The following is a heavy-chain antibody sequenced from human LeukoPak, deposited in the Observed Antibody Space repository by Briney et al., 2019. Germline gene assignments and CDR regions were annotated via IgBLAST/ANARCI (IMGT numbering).Heavy chain of an antibody. J-gene: IGHJ4*02. CDR1: GFTFSSYD. CDR3: AKVGWAHY. V-gene: IGHV3-23*01. D-gene: IGHD6-19*01. Sequence: GGSPRLSCAASGFTFSSYDISWVRQAPGKGLEWVSAISDSGGDTYYADSVKGRFTISRDNSKNTLYLQMNSLRAEDTAVYYCAKVGWAHYWGQGTLVTVSS. CDR2: ISDSGGDT.